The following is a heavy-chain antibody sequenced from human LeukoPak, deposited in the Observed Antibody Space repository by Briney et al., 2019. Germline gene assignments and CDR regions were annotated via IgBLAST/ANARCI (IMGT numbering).Heavy chain of an antibody. J-gene: IGHJ6*03. CDR2: IYYSGST. Sequence: SETLSLTCTVSGGSISRYYWSWFRQPPGKGLEWIGYIYYSGSTHYNPALKSRVTISVDTSKHQFSLELSSVTAADTAVYYCARVITIGYYMDVWGKGTTVTVSS. V-gene: IGHV4-59*01. CDR3: ARVITIGYYMDV. CDR1: GGSISRYY. D-gene: IGHD1-20*01.